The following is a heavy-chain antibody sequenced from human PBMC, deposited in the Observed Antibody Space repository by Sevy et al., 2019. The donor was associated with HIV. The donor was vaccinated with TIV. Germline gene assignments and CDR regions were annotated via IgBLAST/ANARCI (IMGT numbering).Heavy chain of an antibody. J-gene: IGHJ4*02. V-gene: IGHV3-33*06. CDR3: AKDASYYGSGSLHFDY. D-gene: IGHD3-10*01. Sequence: GGSLRLSCAASGFAFSSYGMHWVRQAPDKGLEWVAVIWFDGSNRYYADSVEGRFTVSRDNSKNTLYLQMNSLRAEDTAVYYCAKDASYYGSGSLHFDYWGQGTLVTVSS. CDR1: GFAFSSYG. CDR2: IWFDGSNR.